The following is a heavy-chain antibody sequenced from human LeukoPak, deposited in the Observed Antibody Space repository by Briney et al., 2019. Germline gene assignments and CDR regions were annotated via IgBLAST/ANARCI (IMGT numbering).Heavy chain of an antibody. CDR3: ARESIAVASDY. D-gene: IGHD6-19*01. CDR2: INHSGST. J-gene: IGHJ4*02. V-gene: IGHV4-34*01. CDR1: GGSFSGYY. Sequence: SETLSLTCAVYGGSFSGYYWSWIRQPPGKGLEWIGEINHSGSTNYNPSLKSRVTISVDTSKNQFSLKLSSVTAADTAVYYCARESIAVASDYWGQGTLVTVSS.